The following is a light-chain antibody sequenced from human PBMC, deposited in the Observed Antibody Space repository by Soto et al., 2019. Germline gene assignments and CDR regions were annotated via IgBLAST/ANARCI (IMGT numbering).Light chain of an antibody. Sequence: DIVITQSPLSLPVAPGEPASISCRSSQSLQHVNGNKYLDWYVQKAGQSPQRLIYLGSNRAPGVPDRFSGSGSGTDFTLKITRVEAEDVGIYYCMQSLQTPRHFGQGTRLEI. CDR3: MQSLQTPRH. CDR1: QSLQHVNGNKY. V-gene: IGKV2-28*01. CDR2: LGS. J-gene: IGKJ5*01.